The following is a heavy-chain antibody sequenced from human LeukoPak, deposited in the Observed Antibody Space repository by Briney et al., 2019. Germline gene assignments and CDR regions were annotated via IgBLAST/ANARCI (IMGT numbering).Heavy chain of an antibody. J-gene: IGHJ6*03. CDR2: IYTSGST. Sequence: SETLSFTCTVSGGSISSGSYYWSWIRQPAGKGLEWIGRIYTSGSTNYNPSLKSRVTISVDTSKNQFSLKLSSVTAADTAVYYCARDRIAAALDYYMDVWGKGTTVTVSS. CDR1: GGSISSGSYY. D-gene: IGHD6-13*01. CDR3: ARDRIAAALDYYMDV. V-gene: IGHV4-61*02.